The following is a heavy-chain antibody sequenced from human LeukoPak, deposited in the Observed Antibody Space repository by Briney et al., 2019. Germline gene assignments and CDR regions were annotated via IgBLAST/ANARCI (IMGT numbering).Heavy chain of an antibody. CDR3: AREVPRYGGYFDY. D-gene: IGHD1-1*01. CDR1: GFTFSSYA. CDR2: IRYDGSNK. V-gene: IGHV3-30*02. Sequence: GGSLRLSCAASGFTFSSYAMHWVRQAPGKGLEWGAFIRYDGSNKYYADSVKGRFTISRDNSKNTLYLQMNSLRAEDTAVYYCAREVPRYGGYFDYWGQGTLVTVSS. J-gene: IGHJ4*02.